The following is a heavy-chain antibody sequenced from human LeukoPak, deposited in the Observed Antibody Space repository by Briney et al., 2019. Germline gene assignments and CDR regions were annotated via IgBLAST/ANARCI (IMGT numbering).Heavy chain of an antibody. V-gene: IGHV1-18*01. CDR3: ARALEYSSSWYLIGDYYYYGMDV. Sequence: ASVKVSCKASGYTFTSYGISWVRQAPGQGLEWMGWISAYNGNTNYAQKRQGRVTMTTDTSTSTAYMELRSLRSDDTAVYYCARALEYSSSWYLIGDYYYYGMDVWGQGTTVTVSS. CDR2: ISAYNGNT. CDR1: GYTFTSYG. J-gene: IGHJ6*02. D-gene: IGHD6-13*01.